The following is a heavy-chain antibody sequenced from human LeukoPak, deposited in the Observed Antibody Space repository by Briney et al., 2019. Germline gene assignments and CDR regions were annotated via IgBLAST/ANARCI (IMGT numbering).Heavy chain of an antibody. D-gene: IGHD5-24*01. CDR3: ARNRGWQQFDC. CDR1: GFTFSTYA. V-gene: IGHV3-23*01. Sequence: GGSLRLSCAAFGFTFSTYAMDWVRQAPGKGLEWVSAISTSGASAYYADSVKGRFTISRDNAKKSLYLQMNNLRVEDTAVYYCARNRGWQQFDCWGQGTLVTVSS. CDR2: ISTSGASA. J-gene: IGHJ4*02.